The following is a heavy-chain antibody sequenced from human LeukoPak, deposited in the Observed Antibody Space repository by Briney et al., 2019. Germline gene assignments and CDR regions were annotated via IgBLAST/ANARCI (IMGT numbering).Heavy chain of an antibody. Sequence: ASVKVSCKASGYTFTNYYIHWVRQAPGQGLEWMGIINPSGGSTSYAEKVQGRVSMTRDTSTSTVYMELSSLKSEDTAVYYCASENLYWGQGTLVTVSS. V-gene: IGHV1-46*01. CDR1: GYTFTNYY. J-gene: IGHJ4*02. CDR2: INPSGGST. CDR3: ASENLY.